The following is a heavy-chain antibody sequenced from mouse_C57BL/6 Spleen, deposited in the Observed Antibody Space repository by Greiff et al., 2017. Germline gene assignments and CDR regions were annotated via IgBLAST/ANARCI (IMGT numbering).Heavy chain of an antibody. Sequence: EVQLQQSGPELVKPGASVKIPCTASGYTFTDSNMDWVKQSPGKSLEWIGDINPNNGGTIYNQKFKGKATLTVDKSSSTAYLELRILTSEDTAVDYCSRSVGRGYDLDYWGQGTTLTVSS. CDR1: GYTFTDSN. CDR3: SRSVGRGYDLDY. CDR2: INPNNGGT. V-gene: IGHV1-18*01. J-gene: IGHJ2*01. D-gene: IGHD2-14*01.